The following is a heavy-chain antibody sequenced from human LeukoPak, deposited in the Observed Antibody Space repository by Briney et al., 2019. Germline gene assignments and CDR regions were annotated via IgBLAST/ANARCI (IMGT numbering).Heavy chain of an antibody. D-gene: IGHD6-25*01. V-gene: IGHV3-23*01. J-gene: IGHJ5*02. CDR3: AKGAAAGLVDWFDP. CDR2: ITGDGAT. CDR1: GFTFSSYA. Sequence: GRSLRLSCAASGFTFSSYAMSWVRQAPGRGLQWVSSITGDGATYYADSVRGRFMLSRDTSKNTLYLQMNSLTAEDTALYYCAKGAAAGLVDWFDPWGQGTLVTVSS.